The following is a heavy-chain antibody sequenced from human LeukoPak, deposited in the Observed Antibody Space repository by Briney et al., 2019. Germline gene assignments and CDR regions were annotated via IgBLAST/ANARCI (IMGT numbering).Heavy chain of an antibody. D-gene: IGHD3-9*01. CDR1: GFTFSNYW. J-gene: IGHJ4*02. CDR3: ARLRYLDY. V-gene: IGHV3-7*01. CDR2: IKQDGSEK. Sequence: PGGSLRLSCAASGFTFSNYWMSWVRQAPGKGLEWAANIKQDGSEKYYVDSVKGRFTISRDNAKNSLYLQMSSLRAEDTAVYYCARLRYLDYWGQGTLVTVSS.